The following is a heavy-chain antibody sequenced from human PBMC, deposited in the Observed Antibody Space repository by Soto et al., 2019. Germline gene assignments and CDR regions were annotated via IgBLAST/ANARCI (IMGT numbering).Heavy chain of an antibody. CDR1: GFTFSSYA. J-gene: IGHJ4*02. V-gene: IGHV3-23*01. CDR3: ARRGSGSYYDY. CDR2: ISGSGGST. Sequence: EVQLLESGGGLVQPGGSLRLSCAASGFTFSSYAMRWVRQAPGKGLEWVSAISGSGGSTYYADSVKGLCTISRDNSKNTVYLQMNSLRGEDTAVYDCARRGSGSYYDYWGQGNLVTVSS. D-gene: IGHD1-26*01.